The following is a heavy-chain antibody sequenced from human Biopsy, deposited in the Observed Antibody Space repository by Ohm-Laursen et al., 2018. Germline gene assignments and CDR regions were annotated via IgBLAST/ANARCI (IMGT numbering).Heavy chain of an antibody. CDR1: GYTFTTYG. J-gene: IGHJ5*02. CDR3: TRGGYYYDSLAYYYWFDP. CDR2: INAKTGDT. Sequence: ASVKVSCKASGYTFTTYGISWVRQAPGQGLKWMGWINAKTGDTNYAQKFQGRVTMTRDTSISTAYVDLSSLRSDDTAVYYCTRGGYYYDSLAYYYWFDPWGQGTLVTVSS. V-gene: IGHV1-2*02. D-gene: IGHD3-22*01.